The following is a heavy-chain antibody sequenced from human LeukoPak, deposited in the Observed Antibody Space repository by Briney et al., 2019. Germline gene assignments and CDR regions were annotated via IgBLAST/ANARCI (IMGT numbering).Heavy chain of an antibody. V-gene: IGHV3-7*03. CDR1: GLTFSNYW. D-gene: IGHD3-16*01. Sequence: GGSLRLSCAASGLTFSNYWMDWVRQAPGKGLEWVANIKQDGSEKNYVDSVKGRFIISRDNAKNSLYLQMNTLRADDTAVYYRARDGFGTGSNWGQGTLVTVSS. CDR2: IKQDGSEK. J-gene: IGHJ4*02. CDR3: ARDGFGTGSN.